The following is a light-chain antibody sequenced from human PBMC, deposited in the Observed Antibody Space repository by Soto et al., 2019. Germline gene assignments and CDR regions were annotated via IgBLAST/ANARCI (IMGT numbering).Light chain of an antibody. CDR2: DAS. CDR1: QSVSSY. Sequence: ENVLTQAPATLSLSPGGRATPSCRASQSVSSYLAWYQQKPGQAPRLLIYDASNRATGIPARFSGSGSGTDFTLTISSLEPEDFAVYYCQQRSNWPLTFGGGTKVDIK. V-gene: IGKV3-11*01. J-gene: IGKJ4*01. CDR3: QQRSNWPLT.